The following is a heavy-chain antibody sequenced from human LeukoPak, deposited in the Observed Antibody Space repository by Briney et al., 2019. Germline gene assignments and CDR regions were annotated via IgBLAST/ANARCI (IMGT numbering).Heavy chain of an antibody. CDR3: ARAPTGEKGG. V-gene: IGHV3-30-3*01. J-gene: IGHJ4*02. D-gene: IGHD7-27*01. CDR2: ISYDGSNK. CDR1: GFTFSSYA. Sequence: GGSLRLSCAASGFTFSSYAMHWIRQAPGKGLEWVAVISYDGSNKYYADSVKGRFTISRDNSKNTLYLQMNSLRAEDTAVYYCARAPTGEKGGWGQGTLVTVSS.